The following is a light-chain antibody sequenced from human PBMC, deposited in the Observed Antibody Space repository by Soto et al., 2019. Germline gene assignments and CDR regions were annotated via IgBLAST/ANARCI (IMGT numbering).Light chain of an antibody. V-gene: IGLV8-61*01. Sequence: QAVVTQEPSFSVSPGRTVTLTCGLSSGSVSTSYYPSWYQQTPGQAPRTLISNTNTRSSGVPDRFSGSILGNKAALTITGGQADDESDYYCVLYMGSGISVFGGGTKLTVL. CDR1: SGSVSTSYY. CDR2: NTN. CDR3: VLYMGSGISV. J-gene: IGLJ3*02.